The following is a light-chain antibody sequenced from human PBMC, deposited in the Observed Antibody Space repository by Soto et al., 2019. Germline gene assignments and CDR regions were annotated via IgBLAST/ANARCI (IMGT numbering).Light chain of an antibody. Sequence: EIGLKQSPGTLSLSKGERATLSCRASQSVSSSFLGWYQQKPGQAPRLLIYGASSRATGIPARFSGSGSGTDFTLTISRLEPEDFAVYYCQQYGSSPLTFGGGTKVDIK. CDR2: GAS. V-gene: IGKV3-20*01. CDR3: QQYGSSPLT. CDR1: QSVSSSF. J-gene: IGKJ4*01.